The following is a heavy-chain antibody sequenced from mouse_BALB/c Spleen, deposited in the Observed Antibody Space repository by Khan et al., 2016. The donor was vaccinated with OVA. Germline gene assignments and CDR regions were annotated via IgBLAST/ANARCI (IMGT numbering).Heavy chain of an antibody. CDR2: ITTYTGEP. CDR1: GHTFTKYG. CDR3: ARPPYFSYVMDN. J-gene: IGHJ4*01. V-gene: IGHV9-3-1*01. D-gene: IGHD2-10*01. Sequence: QIQLVQSGPELKKPGETVKISCKASGHTFTKYGMNWVKQAPGEGLKWMGWITTYTGEPTYADDFNGRFAFSLETSASTAYLQINNLKNEDTATYFCARPPYFSYVMDNWGQGTSVTVSS.